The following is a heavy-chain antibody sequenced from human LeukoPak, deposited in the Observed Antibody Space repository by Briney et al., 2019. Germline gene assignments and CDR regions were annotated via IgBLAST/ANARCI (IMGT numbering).Heavy chain of an antibody. CDR2: INPNSGGT. CDR3: ARDHICGGYCSGTSCYGIGFDY. J-gene: IGHJ4*02. Sequence: ASVKVSCKASGYTFTGYYMHWVRQAPGQGLEWMGWINPNSGGTNYAQKFQGRVTMTRDTSISTAYMELSRLRSDDTAVYYCARDHICGGYCSGTSCYGIGFDYWGQGTLVTVSS. D-gene: IGHD2-2*01. CDR1: GYTFTGYY. V-gene: IGHV1-2*02.